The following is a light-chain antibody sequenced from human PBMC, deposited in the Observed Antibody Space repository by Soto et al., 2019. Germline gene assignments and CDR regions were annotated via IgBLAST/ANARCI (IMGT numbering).Light chain of an antibody. V-gene: IGKV3D-15*01. CDR3: QQFNNWPRT. CDR2: GAS. CDR1: QSVTTSY. J-gene: IGKJ1*01. Sequence: PGERATLSCRASQSVTTSYLAWYQQKPCQAPRLLIYGASSRAAGIPDRFSGSGSGTEFTLTISSLQSEEFAVYYCQQFNNWPRTVGQGTKVDI.